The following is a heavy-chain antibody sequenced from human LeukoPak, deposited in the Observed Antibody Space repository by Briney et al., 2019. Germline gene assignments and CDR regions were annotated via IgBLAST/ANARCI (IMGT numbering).Heavy chain of an antibody. D-gene: IGHD6-19*01. V-gene: IGHV4-34*01. Sequence: PSETLSLTCAVYGGSFSGYYWSWIRQPPGKGLEWIGEINHSGSTNYNPSLKSRVTISVDTSKNQFSLKLSSVTAADTAVYYCVRRSPPKQWLARGAFDIWGQGTMVTVSS. J-gene: IGHJ3*02. CDR2: INHSGST. CDR1: GGSFSGYY. CDR3: VRRSPPKQWLARGAFDI.